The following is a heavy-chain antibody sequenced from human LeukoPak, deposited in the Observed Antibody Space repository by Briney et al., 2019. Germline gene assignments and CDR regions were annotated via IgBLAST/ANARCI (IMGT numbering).Heavy chain of an antibody. D-gene: IGHD6-13*01. CDR2: INGDGSTT. V-gene: IGHV3-74*01. CDR1: GFTFSSYW. Sequence: PGGSPRLSCAASGFTFSSYWMHWVRQPPGKGLVWVSRINGDGSTTHYADSVKGRFTISRDNAKNTLYLQMNSLRAEDTAVYYCVRRLATAGVLDFWGQGTLVTVSS. CDR3: VRRLATAGVLDF. J-gene: IGHJ4*02.